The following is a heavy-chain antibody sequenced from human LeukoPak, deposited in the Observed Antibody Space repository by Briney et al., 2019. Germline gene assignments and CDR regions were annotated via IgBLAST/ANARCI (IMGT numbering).Heavy chain of an antibody. Sequence: SETLSLTCTVSGVSISSYYWSWIRQSPGKGLEWIGYIYYSGSTNYNPSLKSRVTISVDTSKNQFSLKLSSVTAADTAVYYCARDLDMDWFDPWGQGTLVTVSS. CDR3: ARDLDMDWFDP. CDR1: GVSISSYY. CDR2: IYYSGST. J-gene: IGHJ5*02. V-gene: IGHV4-59*01. D-gene: IGHD2-2*03.